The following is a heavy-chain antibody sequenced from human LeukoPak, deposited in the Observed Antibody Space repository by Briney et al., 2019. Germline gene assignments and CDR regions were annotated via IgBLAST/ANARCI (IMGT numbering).Heavy chain of an antibody. J-gene: IGHJ3*02. CDR3: ATGGPIVVVPAAEKTVDAFDI. D-gene: IGHD2-2*01. V-gene: IGHV1-24*01. CDR1: GYALTELS. Sequence: ASVKVSCKVSGYALTELSMHWVRQAPGKGLEWMGGFDPEDGETIYAQKFQGRVTMTEDTSTDTAYMELSSLRSEDTAVYYCATGGPIVVVPAAEKTVDAFDIWGQGTMVTVSS. CDR2: FDPEDGET.